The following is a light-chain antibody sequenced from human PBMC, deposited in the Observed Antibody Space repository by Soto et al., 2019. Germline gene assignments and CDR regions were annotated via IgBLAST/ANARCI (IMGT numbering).Light chain of an antibody. V-gene: IGLV2-14*01. CDR2: DVS. CDR1: SSDVGGYNY. J-gene: IGLJ2*01. CDR3: SSYTSSSTLNVV. Sequence: QSVLTQPASVSGSPGQSITIFCTGTSSDVGGYNYVSWYQQHPGKAPKLMIYDVSNRPSGVSNRFSGSKSGNTASLTISGLQAEDEADYYCSSYTSSSTLNVVFGGGTKVTVL.